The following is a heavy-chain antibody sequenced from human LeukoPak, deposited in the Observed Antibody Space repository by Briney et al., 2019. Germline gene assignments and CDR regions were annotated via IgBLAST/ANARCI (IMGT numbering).Heavy chain of an antibody. CDR3: TLGRSY. CDR1: GISFPDYA. J-gene: IGHJ4*02. CDR2: IRGKPNGGTT. Sequence: GGSLRLSCTTSGISFPDYAFNWFRQAPGKGPEWVGFIRGKPNGGTTEYAASVKGRFTISRDNSKSIAYLQMNTLKSEDTAVYYCTLGRSYWGQGTLVTVSS. V-gene: IGHV3-49*03.